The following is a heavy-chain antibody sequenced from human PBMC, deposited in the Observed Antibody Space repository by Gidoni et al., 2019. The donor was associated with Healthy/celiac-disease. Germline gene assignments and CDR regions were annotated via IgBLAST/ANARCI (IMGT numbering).Heavy chain of an antibody. CDR1: GFPFSSYS. D-gene: IGHD3-3*01. V-gene: IGHV3-23*01. J-gene: IGHJ4*02. Sequence: EVQLLESGGGLVQPGGSLRLSCAASGFPFSSYSMRWVRQAPGKGLEWVSAISGSGGSTYYADSVKGRFTISRDNSKNTLYLQMNSLRAEDTAVYYCAKLYDFWSGYPTLWGQGTLVTVSS. CDR2: ISGSGGST. CDR3: AKLYDFWSGYPTL.